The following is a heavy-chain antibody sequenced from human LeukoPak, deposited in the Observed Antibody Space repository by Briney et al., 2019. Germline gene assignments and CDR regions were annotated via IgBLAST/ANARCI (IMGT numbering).Heavy chain of an antibody. CDR2: IIPIFGTA. Sequence: SVKDSCKASGGTFSSYAISWVRQAPGQGLEWMGGIIPIFGTANYAQKFQGRATITADESTSTAYMELSSLRSEDTAVYYCASGPYGSGSYYRSYYYYYMDVWGKGTTVTVSS. CDR3: ASGPYGSGSYYRSYYYYYMDV. J-gene: IGHJ6*03. D-gene: IGHD3-10*01. CDR1: GGTFSSYA. V-gene: IGHV1-69*13.